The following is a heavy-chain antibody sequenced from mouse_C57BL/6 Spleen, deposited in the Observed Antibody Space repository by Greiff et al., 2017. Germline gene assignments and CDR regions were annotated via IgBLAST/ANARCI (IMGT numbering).Heavy chain of an antibody. CDR3: GRPRDLPWFPY. CDR1: GYTFTNYW. Sequence: QVQLQQSGAGLVRPGTSVRMSCQASGYTFTNYWVGCAKQRPGHGLEGIGDIYPGGGYTNYNEKFKGKATLTADKSSSTAYMQFSSLTSEDSAIYYCGRPRDLPWFPYRGQGTLVTASA. CDR2: IYPGGGYT. V-gene: IGHV1-63*01. J-gene: IGHJ3*01.